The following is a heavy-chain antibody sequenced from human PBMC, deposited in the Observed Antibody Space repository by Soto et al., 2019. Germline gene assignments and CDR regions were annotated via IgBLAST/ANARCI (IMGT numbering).Heavy chain of an antibody. J-gene: IGHJ3*02. CDR1: GYTFTIYD. D-gene: IGHD6-19*01. CDR3: ASEVAVAGSAFDI. CDR2: ISAYNGNT. V-gene: IGHV1-18*01. Sequence: ASVKVSCKASGYTFTIYDITWVRQATGQGLEWMGWISAYNGNTNYAQKLQGRVTMTTDTSTSTAYMELRSLRSDDTAVYYCASEVAVAGSAFDIWGQGTMVTVS.